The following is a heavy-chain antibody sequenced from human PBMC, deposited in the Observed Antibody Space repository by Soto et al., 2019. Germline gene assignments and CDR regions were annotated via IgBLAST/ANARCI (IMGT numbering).Heavy chain of an antibody. Sequence: KPSETLSLTCTVSGGSISSYYWSWIRQPAGKGLEWIGRIYTSGSTNYNPSLKSRVTMSVDTSKNQFSLKLSSVTAADTAVYYCAREASSSSWLHYYYYGMDVWGQGTTVTVSS. CDR2: IYTSGST. D-gene: IGHD6-13*01. V-gene: IGHV4-4*07. CDR3: AREASSSSWLHYYYYGMDV. CDR1: GGSISSYY. J-gene: IGHJ6*02.